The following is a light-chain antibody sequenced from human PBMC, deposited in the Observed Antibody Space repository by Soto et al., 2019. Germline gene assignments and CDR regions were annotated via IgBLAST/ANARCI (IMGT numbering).Light chain of an antibody. V-gene: IGKV1-39*01. CDR2: VAS. CDR1: QNIINY. Sequence: DIQMTQSPSSLSASVGDRVTITCRASQNIINYLNWYQQKPGKAPQLLIYVASRLESGVPSRFSGSESGTDFTLTISNLQPEDFATYYCQQSYNAPITFGQGTRLDI. CDR3: QQSYNAPIT. J-gene: IGKJ5*01.